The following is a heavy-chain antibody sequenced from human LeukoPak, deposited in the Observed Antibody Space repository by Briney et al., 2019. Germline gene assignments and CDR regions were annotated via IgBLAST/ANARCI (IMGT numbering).Heavy chain of an antibody. D-gene: IGHD3-16*01. CDR3: AREGRGGWTPL. Sequence: GGSLRPSCAASGFTVSGHCMSWVRQAPGKGLEWVSVIYSVGTTYYADSVKGRFTISRDNSKNTLSLQMNSLRAEDTAVYYCAREGRGGWTPLWGQGTLVTVSS. J-gene: IGHJ4*02. CDR1: GFTVSGHC. V-gene: IGHV3-66*02. CDR2: IYSVGTT.